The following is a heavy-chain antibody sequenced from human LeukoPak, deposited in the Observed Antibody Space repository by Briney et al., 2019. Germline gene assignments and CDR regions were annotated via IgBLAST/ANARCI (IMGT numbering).Heavy chain of an antibody. J-gene: IGHJ5*02. CDR2: INTNTGNP. CDR3: ARDDDYVWGSYRYPFDP. CDR1: GYTFTSYA. D-gene: IGHD3-16*02. V-gene: IGHV7-4-1*02. Sequence: ASVTVSCTASGYTFTSYAMNWVRQAPGQGLEWIGWINTNTGNPTYAQGFTGRFVFSLDTSVSTAYLQISSLKAEDTAVYYCARDDDYVWGSYRYPFDPWGQGTLVTVSS.